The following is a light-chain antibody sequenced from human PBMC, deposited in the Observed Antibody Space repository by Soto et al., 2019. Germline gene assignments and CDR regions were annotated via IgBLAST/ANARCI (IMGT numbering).Light chain of an antibody. CDR3: SSYTSSTSYV. J-gene: IGLJ1*01. V-gene: IGLV2-14*03. Sequence: QSVLTQPASVSGSPGQSITISCTGTSSDVGGYNYVSWYQQHPGKAPKLVIYDVSNRPSGVSNRFSGSKSVDTASLTISGLQAEDEAVYYCSSYTSSTSYVFGTGTKLTVL. CDR1: SSDVGGYNY. CDR2: DVS.